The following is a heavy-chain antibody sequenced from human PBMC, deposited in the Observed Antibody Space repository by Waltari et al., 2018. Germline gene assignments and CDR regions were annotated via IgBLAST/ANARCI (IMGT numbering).Heavy chain of an antibody. V-gene: IGHV1-2*02. Sequence: QVQLVQSGAEVKKPGASVKVSCKASGYNFTGYYMHWVRQAPGQGLEWMGWFKPIRAGTNYAQKVQGRVTMTRYTSITTAYMGLSRLRSDDTAVYYCAREAVTINYYYYYMDVWGKGTTVTISS. J-gene: IGHJ6*03. CDR2: FKPIRAGT. D-gene: IGHD4-17*01. CDR1: GYNFTGYY. CDR3: AREAVTINYYYYYMDV.